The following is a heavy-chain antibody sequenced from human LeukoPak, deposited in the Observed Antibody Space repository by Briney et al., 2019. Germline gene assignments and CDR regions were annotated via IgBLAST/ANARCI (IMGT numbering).Heavy chain of an antibody. CDR3: ATYRSGWSFSN. CDR1: GFTFSSDV. J-gene: IGHJ4*02. CDR2: GQDTINGETT. V-gene: IGHV3-15*01. Sequence: GGALRLSFAASGFTFSSDVMHGVRQAPGKGLEWVCCGQDTINGETTDSAAPVKGRFTISRDDSRTPLHLQMNRMTSEDSALYYCATYRSGWSFSNWGQGTLVTVSS. D-gene: IGHD6-19*01.